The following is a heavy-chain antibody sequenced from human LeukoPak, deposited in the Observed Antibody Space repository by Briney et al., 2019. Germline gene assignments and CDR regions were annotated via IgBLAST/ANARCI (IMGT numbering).Heavy chain of an antibody. CDR1: GGSFSGYY. V-gene: IGHV4-34*01. J-gene: IGHJ5*02. CDR3: ARGPSSGWYHPNWFDP. CDR2: INHSGST. Sequence: SETLSLTCAVYGGSFSGYYWSWIRQPPGKGLEWIGEINHSGSTNYNPSLKSRVTISVDTSKNQFSLKLSSVTAADTAVCYCARGPSSGWYHPNWFDPWGQGTLVTVSS. D-gene: IGHD6-19*01.